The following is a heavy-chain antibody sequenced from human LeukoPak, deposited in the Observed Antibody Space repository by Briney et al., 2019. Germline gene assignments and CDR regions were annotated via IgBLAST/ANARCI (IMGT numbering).Heavy chain of an antibody. D-gene: IGHD4-17*01. Sequence: GGSLRLSCAASGFTVSSNYMSWVRRAPGKGLEWVSVIYSGGSTYYADSVKGRFTISRDNSKNTLYLQVNSLRAEDTAVYYCARVPTTVTTVYFDYWGQGTLVTVSS. V-gene: IGHV3-53*01. CDR3: ARVPTTVTTVYFDY. CDR1: GFTVSSNY. CDR2: IYSGGST. J-gene: IGHJ4*02.